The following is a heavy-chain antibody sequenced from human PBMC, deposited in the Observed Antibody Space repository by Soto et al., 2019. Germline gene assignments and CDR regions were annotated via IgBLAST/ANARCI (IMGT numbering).Heavy chain of an antibody. V-gene: IGHV4-34*01. CDR2: INHSGST. CDR3: ARAAGSENFCTIGDGYTAATWSAP. D-gene: IGHD2-8*01. Sequence: PSETLSLTCAMYGGSLSDYYWSWIRQPPGKGLEWIGGINHSGSTSYNPSLKSRVTMSVDTSKNQFSLKLSSVTAADTAVYYCARAAGSENFCTIGDGYTAATWSAPWGKGTLFTV. J-gene: IGHJ5*02. CDR1: GGSLSDYY.